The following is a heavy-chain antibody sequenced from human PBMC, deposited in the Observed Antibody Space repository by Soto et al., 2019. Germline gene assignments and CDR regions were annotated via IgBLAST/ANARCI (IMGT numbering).Heavy chain of an antibody. V-gene: IGHV4-39*01. CDR1: CVSIHNSHSV. CDR3: GRVVEGATRHTDFDS. J-gene: IGHJ5*01. D-gene: IGHD2-21*01. CDR2: VYYSGGA. Sequence: SDTLYLTCVVSCVSIHNSHSVLALFRGPPGKGLEFIANVYYSGGAHYNPSFKSRVTISVDTATNQVSLRMSSVTAADTAVYFCGRVVEGATRHTDFDSWGPGTLVTVSS.